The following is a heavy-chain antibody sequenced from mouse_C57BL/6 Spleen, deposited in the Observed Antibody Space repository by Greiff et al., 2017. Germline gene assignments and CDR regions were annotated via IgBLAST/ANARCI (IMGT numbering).Heavy chain of an antibody. V-gene: IGHV1-64*01. CDR3: TCTTVVGEDQFDY. Sequence: VQLQQPGAELVKPGASVKLSCKASGYTFTSYWMHWVKQRPGQGLEWIGMIHPNSGSTNYNEKFKSKATLTVDKSSSTAYMQLSSLTSEDSAVYYCTCTTVVGEDQFDYWGQGTTLTVSS. CDR2: IHPNSGST. CDR1: GYTFTSYW. J-gene: IGHJ2*01. D-gene: IGHD1-1*01.